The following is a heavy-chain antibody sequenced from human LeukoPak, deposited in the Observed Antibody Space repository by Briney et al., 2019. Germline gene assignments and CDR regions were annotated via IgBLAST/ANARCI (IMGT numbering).Heavy chain of an antibody. V-gene: IGHV3-7*01. CDR2: IFPDGHQE. D-gene: IGHD5-24*01. CDR1: VFSFSSYH. Sequence: GRPLRLSCVASVFSFSSYHMSWVRQAPGKGLGCVAHIFPDGHQESCDASVRGRFTVSRDNAKNSVFLQMNSLRVEDTAIYYCARWRWQQSEFDLWGQGALVTVSS. J-gene: IGHJ4*02. CDR3: ARWRWQQSEFDL.